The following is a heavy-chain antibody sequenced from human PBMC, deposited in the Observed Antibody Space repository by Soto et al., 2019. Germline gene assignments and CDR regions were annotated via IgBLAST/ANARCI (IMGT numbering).Heavy chain of an antibody. J-gene: IGHJ4*02. CDR2: ISSGGRIK. V-gene: IGHV3-11*01. Sequence: GGPLIISYAASGFTCPDYYTSWIRQAPGKGLEWVSYISSGGRIKEYAASVKGRFTISRDNAKNSLYLEMNSLRAEDTALYYCARHASSWSNFDEWGQGTLVTVSS. D-gene: IGHD6-13*01. CDR3: ARHASSWSNFDE. CDR1: GFTCPDYY.